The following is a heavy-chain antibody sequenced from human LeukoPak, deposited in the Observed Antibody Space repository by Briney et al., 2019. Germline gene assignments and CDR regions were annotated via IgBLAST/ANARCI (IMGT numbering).Heavy chain of an antibody. CDR2: IYTSGST. Sequence: PSETLSLTCTVSGGSISSYYWSWIRQPAGKGLEWIGRIYTSGSTNYNPSLKSRVTMSVDTSKNQFSLKLSSVTAADTAVYYCARDHSGYDWGSRFYYGMDVWGQGTTVTVSS. J-gene: IGHJ6*02. CDR1: GGSISSYY. CDR3: ARDHSGYDWGSRFYYGMDV. V-gene: IGHV4-4*07. D-gene: IGHD5-12*01.